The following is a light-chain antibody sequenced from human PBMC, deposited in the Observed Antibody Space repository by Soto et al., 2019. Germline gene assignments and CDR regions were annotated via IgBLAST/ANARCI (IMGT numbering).Light chain of an antibody. CDR2: AAS. CDR1: QRISSY. J-gene: IGKJ1*01. V-gene: IGKV1-39*01. Sequence: DIQMTQSPSSLSASVGDRVAITCRASQRISSYLNWYQQKPGKAPKLLIYAASTLQSGVPSRFSGSGSGTAFTLTISSLQPEDFATYYCQQSYSTPPWTFGQGTKVDIK. CDR3: QQSYSTPPWT.